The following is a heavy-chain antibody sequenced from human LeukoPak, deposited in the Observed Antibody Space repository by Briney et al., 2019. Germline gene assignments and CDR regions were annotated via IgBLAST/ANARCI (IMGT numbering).Heavy chain of an antibody. CDR3: ARDSSPSALPYMDV. J-gene: IGHJ6*03. CDR2: IDDSGNT. V-gene: IGHV4-59*01. Sequence: KPSETLSLTCFVSGGSMKNSYWTWIRQAPGKGLEWIGNIDDSGNTNYSPSLKSRVTISLDTSKNRFSLGVTSVTAADTALFFCARDSSPSALPYMDVWGKGTTVTVSS. CDR1: GGSMKNSY. D-gene: IGHD2-2*01.